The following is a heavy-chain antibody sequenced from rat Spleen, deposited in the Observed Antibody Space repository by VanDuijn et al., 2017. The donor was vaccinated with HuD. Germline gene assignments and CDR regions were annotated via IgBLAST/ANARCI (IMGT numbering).Heavy chain of an antibody. D-gene: IGHD1-6*01. Sequence: QVQLKESGPGLVQPSQTLSLTCTVSGFSLTGNDFHWIRQPPGKGLEWMGRLRYDGETYYNSTLKSRLSISRDTSRNQVLLKMNRLQTDDTAIYYCARSPYTNYVMDVWGQGASVTVSS. V-gene: IGHV2S30*01. J-gene: IGHJ4*01. CDR2: LRYDGET. CDR1: GFSLTGND. CDR3: ARSPYTNYVMDV.